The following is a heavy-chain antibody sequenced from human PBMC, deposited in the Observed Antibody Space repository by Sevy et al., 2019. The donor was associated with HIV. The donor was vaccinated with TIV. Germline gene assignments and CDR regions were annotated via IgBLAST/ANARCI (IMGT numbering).Heavy chain of an antibody. J-gene: IGHJ6*03. Sequence: GGSLRLSCAASGFTFSSYSMNWVHQAPGKGLEWVSSISSSSSYIYYAGSVKGRFTISRDNAKNSLYLQMNSLRAEDTAVYYCARGRYDSSGYYSQRRAYYYYYMDVWGKGTTVTVSS. V-gene: IGHV3-21*01. CDR2: ISSSSSYI. D-gene: IGHD3-22*01. CDR1: GFTFSSYS. CDR3: ARGRYDSSGYYSQRRAYYYYYMDV.